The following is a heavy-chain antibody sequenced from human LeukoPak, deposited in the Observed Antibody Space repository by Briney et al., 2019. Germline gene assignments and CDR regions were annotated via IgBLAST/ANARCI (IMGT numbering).Heavy chain of an antibody. Sequence: PGGSLRLSCAASGLTFRSYSMHWVRQAPGKGLVWVSSITSTTEINSGDAVKGRFTISRDKAKYTLVLQLNRLRAGDTAGDYCARQFGGTYGYWGQGTLVTVSS. CDR3: ARQFGGTYGY. J-gene: IGHJ4*02. D-gene: IGHD3-16*01. CDR1: GLTFRSYS. CDR2: ITSTTEI. V-gene: IGHV3-21*01.